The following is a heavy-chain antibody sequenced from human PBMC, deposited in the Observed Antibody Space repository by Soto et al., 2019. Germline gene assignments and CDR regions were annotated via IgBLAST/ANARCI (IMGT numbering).Heavy chain of an antibody. CDR3: ARAVAVPADFDY. CDR2: INAGNGNT. CDR1: VYTFTGYA. Sequence: QVQVVQSGAEEKKPGASVKVSCTASVYTFTGYAMHWVRQAPGQRLEWMGWINAGNGNTKYSQKFQGRVTITRDTYASTAYMELSSLRSEDTAVYYCARAVAVPADFDYWGQGTLVTVSS. J-gene: IGHJ4*02. V-gene: IGHV1-3*05. D-gene: IGHD6-19*01.